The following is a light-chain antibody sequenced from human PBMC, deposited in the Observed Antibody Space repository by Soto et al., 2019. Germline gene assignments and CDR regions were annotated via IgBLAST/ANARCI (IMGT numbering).Light chain of an antibody. J-gene: IGKJ2*01. CDR3: QQTGDTPPFT. V-gene: IGKV1-12*01. Sequence: DIQLTQSPSSVSASVGDRVAIACRASQYINNWIAWYQQKPGKAPKLLIYATSNLQSGVPSRFSGSGSGTDFTLTISNLQPEDFASYYCQQTGDTPPFTFGQGTKVDI. CDR1: QYINNW. CDR2: ATS.